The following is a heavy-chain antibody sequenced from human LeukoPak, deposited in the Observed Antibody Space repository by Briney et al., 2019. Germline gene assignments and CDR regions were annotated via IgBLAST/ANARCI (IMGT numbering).Heavy chain of an antibody. CDR1: GGSISSYY. D-gene: IGHD3-22*01. CDR2: IYASGST. J-gene: IGHJ3*02. Sequence: SETLSLTCTVSGGSISSYYWSWIRHPAGKGLEWIGRIYASGSTNYNPSLKSRVTMSVDTSKNQVSLKLSSVTAADTAVYYCARANYYDSSGYSRGAFDIWGQGTMVTVSS. CDR3: ARANYYDSSGYSRGAFDI. V-gene: IGHV4-4*07.